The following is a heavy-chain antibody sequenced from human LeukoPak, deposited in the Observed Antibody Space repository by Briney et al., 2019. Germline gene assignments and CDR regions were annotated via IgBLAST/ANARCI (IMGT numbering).Heavy chain of an antibody. CDR3: ARGGGYAWDY. V-gene: IGHV3-21*01. CDR2: ISSSSSYI. CDR1: GFTFSSYS. D-gene: IGHD5-12*01. J-gene: IGHJ4*02. Sequence: GGSLRLSCAASGFTFSSYSMNWVRQAPGKGLEWVSSISSSSSYIYYADSVKGRFTISRDNARNSLYLQMNSLRADDTAVYYCARGGGYAWDYWGQGTLVTVSS.